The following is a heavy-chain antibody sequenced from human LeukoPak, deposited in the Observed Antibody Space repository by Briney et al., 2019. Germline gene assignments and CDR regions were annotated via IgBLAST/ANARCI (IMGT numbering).Heavy chain of an antibody. CDR2: IYYSGST. Sequence: SETLSLTCTVSGGSISSYYWSWIRQPPGKGLEWIGYIYYSGSTNYNPSLKSRVTISVDTSKNQFSLKLSSVTAADTAVYYCARSPAGEVTASFDYRGQGTLVTVSS. J-gene: IGHJ4*02. V-gene: IGHV4-59*01. CDR3: ARSPAGEVTASFDY. D-gene: IGHD2-21*02. CDR1: GGSISSYY.